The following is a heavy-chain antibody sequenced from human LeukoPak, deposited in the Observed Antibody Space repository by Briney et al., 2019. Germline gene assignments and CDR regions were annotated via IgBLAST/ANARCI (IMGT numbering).Heavy chain of an antibody. CDR1: RGSINSYY. CDR3: ARFLETDNCFDP. CDR2: VRYSGST. V-gene: IGHV4-59*01. D-gene: IGHD3-3*01. Sequence: SETLSLTCTVSRGSINSYYWSWIRQSPGKGLEWIGYVRYSGSTHYNPSLKSRVTISADTSKKYFSLKLTSVTAADTVVYYCARFLETDNCFDPWGQGILVIVSS. J-gene: IGHJ5*02.